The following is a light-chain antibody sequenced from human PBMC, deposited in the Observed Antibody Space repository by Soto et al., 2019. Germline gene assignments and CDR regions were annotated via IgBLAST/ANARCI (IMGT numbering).Light chain of an antibody. CDR3: QHGYVAPYS. Sequence: DIQITHSPSSVSASIGDTVTITCRASQDINVYLNWYQRKPGEVPKLLIYSASTLHSGVPSRFTGSGSETDFTLTIRSMQPEDFANYYCQHGYVAPYSFGQGTKVDIK. J-gene: IGKJ2*03. CDR1: QDINVY. CDR2: SAS. V-gene: IGKV1-39*01.